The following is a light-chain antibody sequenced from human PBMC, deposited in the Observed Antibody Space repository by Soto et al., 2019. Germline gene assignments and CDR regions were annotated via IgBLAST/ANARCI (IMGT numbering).Light chain of an antibody. CDR3: QQYNNWPPWT. Sequence: EIVMTQSPATLSVSPGERATLSCRASQSVSSNLAWYQQKPGQAPRLLIYGASTRATGIPARFSGSGFGTGFTLTICRLQSEDFAVYYCQQYNNWPPWTFGQGTKVEIK. CDR1: QSVSSN. J-gene: IGKJ1*01. CDR2: GAS. V-gene: IGKV3-15*01.